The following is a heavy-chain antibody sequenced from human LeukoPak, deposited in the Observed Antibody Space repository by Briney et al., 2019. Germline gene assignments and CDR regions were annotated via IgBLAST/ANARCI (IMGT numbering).Heavy chain of an antibody. CDR2: IYYSGST. D-gene: IGHD2-15*01. V-gene: IGHV4-39*07. J-gene: IGHJ5*02. CDR3: ARVLSWFDP. CDR1: GGSISSSSYY. Sequence: SETLSLTCTVSGGSISSSSYYWGWIRQPPGKGLEWIGSIYYSGSTYYNPSLKSRVTISVDTSKNQFSLKLSSVTAADTAVYYCARVLSWFDPWGQGTLVTVSS.